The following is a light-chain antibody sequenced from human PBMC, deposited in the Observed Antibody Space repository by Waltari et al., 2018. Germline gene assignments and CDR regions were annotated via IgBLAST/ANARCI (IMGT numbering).Light chain of an antibody. J-gene: IGKJ1*01. CDR2: WAS. CDR1: QNVVFSSNNKNY. V-gene: IGKV4-1*01. CDR3: QQYHSAPRT. Sequence: DIVMTQSPDSLAVSLGERATINCKSSQNVVFSSNNKNYLAWYQQKPGQPPRLLIYWASTRASGVPDRFSCSGSGTDFTLTISSLQAEDVAVYYCQQYHSAPRTFGQGTKVEIK.